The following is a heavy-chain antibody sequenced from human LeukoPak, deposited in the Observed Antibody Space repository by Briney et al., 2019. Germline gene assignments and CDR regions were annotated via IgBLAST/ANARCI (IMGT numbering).Heavy chain of an antibody. D-gene: IGHD6-19*01. V-gene: IGHV3-64*01. CDR3: AKTQQWLATGGRYWFDS. J-gene: IGHJ5*01. CDR1: GFTFSDYA. Sequence: GGSLRLSCAASGFTFSDYAVHWVRQAPGKGLEYVSSISNNGGSTYYANSVKGRFTISRDNSKSTLFLQMGRLRDEDMAVYYCAKTQQWLATGGRYWFDSWGQGTLVTVSS. CDR2: ISNNGGST.